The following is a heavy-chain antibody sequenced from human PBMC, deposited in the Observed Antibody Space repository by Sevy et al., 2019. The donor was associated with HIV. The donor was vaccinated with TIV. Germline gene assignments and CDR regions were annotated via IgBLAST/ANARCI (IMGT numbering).Heavy chain of an antibody. CDR2: ISYDGSNK. J-gene: IGHJ4*02. D-gene: IGHD3-10*01. CDR1: GFTFSSYA. CDR3: ARPLPFGELLTEGDYFDY. Sequence: GGSLRLSCAASGFTFSSYAMHWVRQAPGKGLEWVAVISYDGSNKYYADSVKGRFTISRDNSKNTLYLQMNSLRAEDTAVYYCARPLPFGELLTEGDYFDYWGQGTLVTFSS. V-gene: IGHV3-30*04.